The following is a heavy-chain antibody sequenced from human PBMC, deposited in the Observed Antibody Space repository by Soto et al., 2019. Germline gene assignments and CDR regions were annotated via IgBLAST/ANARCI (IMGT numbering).Heavy chain of an antibody. CDR3: ARAQSASYYYYGMDV. J-gene: IGHJ6*02. CDR1: GGSISSYY. V-gene: IGHV4-59*12. D-gene: IGHD3-9*01. Sequence: SETLSLTCTVSGGSISSYYWSWIRQPPGKGLEWIGYIYYSGSTNYNPSLKSRVTISVDKSKNQFSLKLSSVTAADTAVYYCARAQSASYYYYGMDVWGQGTTVTVSS. CDR2: IYYSGST.